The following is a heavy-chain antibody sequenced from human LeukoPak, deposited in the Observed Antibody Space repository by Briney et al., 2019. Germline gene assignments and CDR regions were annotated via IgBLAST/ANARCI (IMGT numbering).Heavy chain of an antibody. D-gene: IGHD1-26*01. CDR2: IYPGDSDT. J-gene: IGHJ4*02. Sequence: GESLKISFKGSGYTFNIYWIGWVRPMPGKGLEWMGIIYPGDSDTRYSPSFQGQVTISADKSISTAYLQWSSLKASDTAMYYCARFSVGGTYYPNYWGQGTLVSVSS. CDR1: GYTFNIYW. V-gene: IGHV5-51*01. CDR3: ARFSVGGTYYPNY.